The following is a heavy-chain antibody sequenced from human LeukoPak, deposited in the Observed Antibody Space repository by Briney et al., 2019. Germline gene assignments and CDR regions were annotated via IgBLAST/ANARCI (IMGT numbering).Heavy chain of an antibody. V-gene: IGHV1-69*13. CDR1: GGTLSSYA. D-gene: IGHD2-2*01. Sequence: SVKVSCKASGGTLSSYAISWVRQAPGQGLEWMGGIIPIFGTANYAQKFQGRVTITADESTSTAYMELSSLRSEDTAVYYCARKATGYCSSTSCYHYYYYGMDVWGQGTTVTVSS. CDR3: ARKATGYCSSTSCYHYYYYGMDV. CDR2: IIPIFGTA. J-gene: IGHJ6*02.